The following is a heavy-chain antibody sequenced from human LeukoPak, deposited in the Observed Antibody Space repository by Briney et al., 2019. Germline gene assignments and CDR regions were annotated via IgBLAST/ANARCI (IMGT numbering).Heavy chain of an antibody. D-gene: IGHD1-14*01. CDR1: GGPISSNNYY. CDR2: IYYSGST. V-gene: IGHV4-39*01. CDR3: ARHRKTSPLREFDN. Sequence: SETLSLTCIVSGGPISSNNYYWGWIRQPPGKGLEWIGSIYYSGSTYYNPSLKSRVTISVDTSNNQFSLKLSSVTAADTAVYYCARHRKTSPLREFDNWGQGTLVTVSS. J-gene: IGHJ4*02.